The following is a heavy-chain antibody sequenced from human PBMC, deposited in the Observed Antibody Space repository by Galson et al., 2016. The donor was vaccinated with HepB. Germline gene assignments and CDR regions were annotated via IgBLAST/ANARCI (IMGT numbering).Heavy chain of an antibody. J-gene: IGHJ4*02. Sequence: SLRLSCAASGFTFSTYSMNWVRQAPGKGLEWVSSITSSSSYTYYADSVMGRFTISRDNAKNSLYLQIHSLRAEDTAVYYCARGPHDFWSGYSNSRNIYWGQGTLVTVSS. D-gene: IGHD3-3*01. V-gene: IGHV3-21*01. CDR3: ARGPHDFWSGYSNSRNIY. CDR1: GFTFSTYS. CDR2: ITSSSSYT.